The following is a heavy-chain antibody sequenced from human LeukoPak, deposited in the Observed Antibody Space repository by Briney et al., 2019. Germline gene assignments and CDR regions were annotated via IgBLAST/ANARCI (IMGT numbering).Heavy chain of an antibody. Sequence: PGGSLRLSCAASGFTFDDYGMSWVRQAPGKGLEWVSGINWNGGSTGYADSVKGRFTISRDNAQNSLYLQMNSLRAEDTAIYYCVRDRGTYRPIDYWGQGTLVTVSS. CDR1: GFTFDDYG. CDR2: INWNGGST. J-gene: IGHJ4*02. D-gene: IGHD1-26*01. V-gene: IGHV3-20*04. CDR3: VRDRGTYRPIDY.